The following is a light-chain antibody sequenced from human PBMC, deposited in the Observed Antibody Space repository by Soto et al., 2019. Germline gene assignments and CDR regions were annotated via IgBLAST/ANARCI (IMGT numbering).Light chain of an antibody. V-gene: IGKV3-20*01. CDR1: QSLSNTY. Sequence: EILLTQSPGTLSLSPGERATLSCRTSQSLSNTYLAWYQQKPGQAPRLLIFDASTRATGIPDRFSGSGSGTDFTLTISRLEPEDFAVYYCQLYGVSPKTFGQATNVEVK. J-gene: IGKJ1*01. CDR3: QLYGVSPKT. CDR2: DAS.